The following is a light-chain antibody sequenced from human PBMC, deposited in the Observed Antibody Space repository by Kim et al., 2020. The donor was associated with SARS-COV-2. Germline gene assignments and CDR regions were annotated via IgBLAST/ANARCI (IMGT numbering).Light chain of an antibody. CDR2: GKN. Sequence: VALGQQASITGQGDSLRSYYASWYQQKPGQAPVLVIYGKNNRPSGIPDRFSGSSSGNTASLTITGAQAEDEADYYCNSRDSSGNVVFGGGTQLTVL. J-gene: IGLJ2*01. CDR3: NSRDSSGNVV. V-gene: IGLV3-19*01. CDR1: SLRSYY.